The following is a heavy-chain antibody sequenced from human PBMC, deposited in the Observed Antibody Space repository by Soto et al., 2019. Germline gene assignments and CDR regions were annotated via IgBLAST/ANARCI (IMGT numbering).Heavy chain of an antibody. CDR3: ARVTAVVVAATYYNWFDP. Sequence: QVQLVQSGAEVKKPGSSVKVSCKASGGTFSSYAISWVRQAPGQGLKWMGGIIPIFGTANYAQKFQGRVTITADESTSTAYMELISLRSEDTAVYYCARVTAVVVAATYYNWFDPWGQGTLVTVSS. D-gene: IGHD2-15*01. V-gene: IGHV1-69*12. J-gene: IGHJ5*02. CDR2: IIPIFGTA. CDR1: GGTFSSYA.